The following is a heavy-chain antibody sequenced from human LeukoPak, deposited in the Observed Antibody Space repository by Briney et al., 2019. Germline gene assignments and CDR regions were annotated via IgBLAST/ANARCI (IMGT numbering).Heavy chain of an antibody. CDR1: GFTFSRYW. D-gene: IGHD2-21*01. CDR2: INTDGTSS. V-gene: IGHV3-74*01. CDR3: TRGENQFGGELWLDP. J-gene: IGHJ5*02. Sequence: GGSLRLSCAASGFTFSRYWMHWVRQAPGKGLVWVSRINTDGTSSSYADFVKGRFTVSRDNAKNSLFLEMNSLRGDDTAVYYCTRGENQFGGELWLDPWGQGTLVTVSS.